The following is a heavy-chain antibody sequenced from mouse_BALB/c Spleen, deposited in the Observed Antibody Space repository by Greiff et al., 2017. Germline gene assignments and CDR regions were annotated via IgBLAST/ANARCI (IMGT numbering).Heavy chain of an antibody. CDR2: INPYNDGT. CDR1: GYTFTSYV. CDR3: ARIYYCSSYPYCAMDY. J-gene: IGHJ4*01. V-gene: IGHV1-14*01. D-gene: IGHD1-1*01. Sequence: EVKLVESGPELVKPGASVKMSCKASGYTFTSYVMHWVKQKPGQGLEWIGYINPYNDGTKYNEKFKGKATLTSDKSSSTAYMELSSLTSEDSAVYYGARIYYCSSYPYCAMDYWGQGTSVTVSS.